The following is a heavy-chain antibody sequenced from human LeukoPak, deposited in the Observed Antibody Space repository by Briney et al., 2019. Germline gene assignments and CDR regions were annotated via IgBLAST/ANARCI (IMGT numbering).Heavy chain of an antibody. J-gene: IGHJ5*01. D-gene: IGHD6-19*01. V-gene: IGHV4-59*01. Sequence: PSETLSLTCTVSGGSISSYYWSWIRQPPGKGLEWIGYIYYSGSTNYNPSLKSRVTISVDTSKNQFSLKLSSVTAADTAVYYCARDYNSGWFAYWGQGTLVTVSS. CDR3: ARDYNSGWFAY. CDR1: GGSISSYY. CDR2: IYYSGST.